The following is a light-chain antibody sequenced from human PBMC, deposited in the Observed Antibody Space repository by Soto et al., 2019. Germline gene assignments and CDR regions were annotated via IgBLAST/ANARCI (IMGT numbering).Light chain of an antibody. J-gene: IGKJ3*01. CDR2: DAS. CDR1: QSVSNY. CDR3: QQRSSSLT. V-gene: IGKV3-11*01. Sequence: EIVLTQSPATLSLSPGERASLSCRASQSVSNYLAWYQQKPGQAPRPLIYDASNRATGIPARFSGSGSGTDFTLTISSLEPEDSAVYYCQQRSSSLTFGPGTKVDIK.